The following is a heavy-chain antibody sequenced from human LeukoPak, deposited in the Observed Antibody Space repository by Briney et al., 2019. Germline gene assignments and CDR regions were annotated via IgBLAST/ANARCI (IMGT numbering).Heavy chain of an antibody. V-gene: IGHV3-33*01. Sequence: PGGSLTLSCAASGCTFSSYGMHWVRQAPGKGLEWVAVIWYDGSNKYYADYVKGRFTISIDNSKNTLYLQMNSLRSEDTAVYYCPRGGIAVDGINHDVFDMWGGGTMVTVSS. CDR2: IWYDGSNK. J-gene: IGHJ3*02. CDR3: PRGGIAVDGINHDVFDM. CDR1: GCTFSSYG. D-gene: IGHD6-19*01.